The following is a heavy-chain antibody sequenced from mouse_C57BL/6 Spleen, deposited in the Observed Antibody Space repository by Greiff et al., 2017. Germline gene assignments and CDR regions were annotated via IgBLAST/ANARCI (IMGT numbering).Heavy chain of an antibody. J-gene: IGHJ4*01. CDR3: ARDGSYAMDY. CDR2: INYDGSST. D-gene: IGHD2-2*01. CDR1: GFTFSDYY. V-gene: IGHV5-16*01. Sequence: EVQLQESEGGLVQPGSSMKLSCTASGFTFSDYYMAWVRQVPEKGLEWVANINYDGSSTYYLDSLKSRFIISRDNAKNILYLQMSSLKSEDTATYYCARDGSYAMDYWGQGTSVTVSS.